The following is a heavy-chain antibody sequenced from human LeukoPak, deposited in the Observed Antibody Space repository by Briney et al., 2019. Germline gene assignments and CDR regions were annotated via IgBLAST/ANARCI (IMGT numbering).Heavy chain of an antibody. V-gene: IGHV1-2*02. CDR3: ARDVPDDFWSGYYSPNYFDY. CDR1: GYTFTGYY. D-gene: IGHD3-3*01. J-gene: IGHJ4*02. CDR2: INPNSGGT. Sequence: VASVKVPCKASGYTFTGYYMHWVRQAPGQGLEWMGWINPNSGGTNYAQKFQGRVTMTRDTSISTAYMELSRLRSDDTAVYYCARDVPDDFWSGYYSPNYFDYWGQGTLVTVSS.